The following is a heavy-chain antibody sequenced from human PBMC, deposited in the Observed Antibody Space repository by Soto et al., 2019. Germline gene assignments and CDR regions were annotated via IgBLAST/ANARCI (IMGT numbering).Heavy chain of an antibody. J-gene: IGHJ6*02. CDR3: AREHEDIVLIAVYYYGMDV. CDR1: GFTFSSYG. V-gene: IGHV3-33*01. Sequence: GGSLRLSCAASGFTFSSYGMHWFRQAPGKGLEWVAVIWYDGSNKYYADSVKGRFTISRDNSKNTLYLQMNSLRAEDTAVYYCAREHEDIVLIAVYYYGMDVWGQGTTVTVSS. D-gene: IGHD2-8*01. CDR2: IWYDGSNK.